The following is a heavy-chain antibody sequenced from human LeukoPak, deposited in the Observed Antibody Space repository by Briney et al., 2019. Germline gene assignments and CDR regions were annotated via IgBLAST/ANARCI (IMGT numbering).Heavy chain of an antibody. J-gene: IGHJ3*02. CDR3: TTNDALDI. V-gene: IGHV3-15*01. CDR1: GFAFSNAW. CDR2: IKNTTDFGAT. Sequence: GGSLRLSCAASGFAFSNAWMNWVRQAPGKGLEWVGHIKNTTDFGATDYAAHVRGRFSISRDDSKDTLYLEMNSLKTEDSAVYYCTTNDALDIWGRGAMVTVSS.